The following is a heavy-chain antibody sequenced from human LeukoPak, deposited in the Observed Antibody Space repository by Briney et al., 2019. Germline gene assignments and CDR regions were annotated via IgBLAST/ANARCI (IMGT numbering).Heavy chain of an antibody. CDR2: INPSGGST. CDR3: AREIRGHYYGSSGTTNWFDP. D-gene: IGHD3-22*01. Sequence: GASVKVSCKASGYTFTSYYMHWVRQAPGQGLEWMGIINPSGGSTSYAQKFQGRVTMTRDTSTSTVYMELSSLRSEDTAVYYCAREIRGHYYGSSGTTNWFDPWGQGTLVTVSS. J-gene: IGHJ5*02. CDR1: GYTFTSYY. V-gene: IGHV1-46*01.